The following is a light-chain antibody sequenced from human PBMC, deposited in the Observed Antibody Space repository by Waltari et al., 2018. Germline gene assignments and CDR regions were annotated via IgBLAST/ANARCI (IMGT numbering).Light chain of an antibody. CDR1: ENIMTY. J-gene: IGKJ3*01. CDR3: QQSYSVPFT. CDR2: SAS. Sequence: MAQSPSPLSASLGDRVTVSCRASENIMTYLNWYQHKPGSAPKLLISSASKLQGGVPSRFSGSGSGTDFTLTISGLQPVDFATYYCQQSYSVPFTFGPGTSVDLK. V-gene: IGKV1-39*01.